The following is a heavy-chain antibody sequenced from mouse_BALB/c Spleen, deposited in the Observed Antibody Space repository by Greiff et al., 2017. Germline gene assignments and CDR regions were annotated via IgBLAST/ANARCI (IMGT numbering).Heavy chain of an antibody. CDR2: IWGDGST. V-gene: IGHV2-6-7*01. Sequence: VQRVESGPGLVAPSQSLSITCTVSGFSLTGYGVNWVRQPPGKGLEWLGMIWGDGSTDYNSARKSRLSISKDNSKSQVFLKMNSLQTDDTARYYCARVYGSSYNWYFDVWGAGTTVTVSS. D-gene: IGHD1-1*01. J-gene: IGHJ1*01. CDR1: GFSLTGYG. CDR3: ARVYGSSYNWYFDV.